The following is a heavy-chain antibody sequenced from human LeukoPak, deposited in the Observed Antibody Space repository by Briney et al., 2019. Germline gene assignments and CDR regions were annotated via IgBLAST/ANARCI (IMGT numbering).Heavy chain of an antibody. Sequence: GSLRLSCAASGFTFSSYWMSWVRQAPGKGLEWVANIKQDGSEKYYVDSVKGRFTISRDNAKNSLYLQMNSLRAEDTAVYYCARYSYGYVDYFDYWGQGTLVTVSS. J-gene: IGHJ4*02. D-gene: IGHD5-18*01. CDR1: GFTFSSYW. CDR2: IKQDGSEK. V-gene: IGHV3-7*01. CDR3: ARYSYGYVDYFDY.